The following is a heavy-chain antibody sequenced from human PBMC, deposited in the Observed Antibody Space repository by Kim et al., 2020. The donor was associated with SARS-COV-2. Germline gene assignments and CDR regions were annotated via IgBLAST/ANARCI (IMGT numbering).Heavy chain of an antibody. CDR2: IIAIFGTA. Sequence: SVKVSCKASGGTFSSYAISWVRQAPGQGLEWMGGIIAIFGTANYAQKFQGRVTITADESTSTAYMELSSLRSEDTAVYYCATPRSGSSYYYYGMDVWGQGTTVTVSS. CDR1: GGTFSSYA. CDR3: ATPRSGSSYYYYGMDV. V-gene: IGHV1-69*13. J-gene: IGHJ6*02. D-gene: IGHD3-10*01.